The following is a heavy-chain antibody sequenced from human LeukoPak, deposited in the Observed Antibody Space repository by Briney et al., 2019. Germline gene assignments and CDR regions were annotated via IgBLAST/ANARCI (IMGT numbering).Heavy chain of an antibody. D-gene: IGHD4-17*01. J-gene: IGHJ4*02. CDR2: IYYSGST. V-gene: IGHV4-59*08. CDR3: AYYGDYDSY. Sequence: SETLSLTCTVSGGSISSYYWNWIRQPPGKGLEWIGYIYYSGSTYYNPSLKSRVTISVDTSKNQFSLKLSSVTAADTAVYYCAYYGDYDSYWGQGTLVTVSS. CDR1: GGSISSYY.